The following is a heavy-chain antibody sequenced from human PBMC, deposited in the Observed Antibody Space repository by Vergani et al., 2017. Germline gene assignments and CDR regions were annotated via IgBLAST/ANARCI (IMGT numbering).Heavy chain of an antibody. Sequence: QLVESGGGWVQPGGSLRLSCVVSGFDFSSYIMNGVRQAPGKGLEWVSVISGTGDSTFYADSVQGRFTISRDNSKNMLYLQLNSLRAEDTATYYCAKDPQQLYLTGFDYWGQGTLVTVSS. D-gene: IGHD2-8*01. CDR2: ISGTGDST. CDR3: AKDPQQLYLTGFDY. CDR1: GFDFSSYI. V-gene: IGHV3-23*04. J-gene: IGHJ4*02.